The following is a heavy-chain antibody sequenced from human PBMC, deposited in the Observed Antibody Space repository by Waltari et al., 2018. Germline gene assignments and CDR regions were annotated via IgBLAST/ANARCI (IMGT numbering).Heavy chain of an antibody. V-gene: IGHV1-8*01. D-gene: IGHD4-17*01. CDR1: GYTFTSYD. CDR2: INPNRSNT. Sequence: QVQLVQSGAEVKKPGASVKVSCKASGYTFTSYDINWVRQATGQGLEWMGWINPNRSNTGYEQKFQGRVTRTRNTSISTAYMELSSLRSEDTAVYYCATQEKTTRYGMDVWGQGTTVTVSS. CDR3: ATQEKTTRYGMDV. J-gene: IGHJ6*02.